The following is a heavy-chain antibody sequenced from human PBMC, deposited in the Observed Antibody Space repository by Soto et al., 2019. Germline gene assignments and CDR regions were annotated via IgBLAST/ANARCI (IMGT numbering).Heavy chain of an antibody. D-gene: IGHD3-22*01. V-gene: IGHV2-5*02. CDR3: AHSPYSYYYDSSGYYYFDY. CDR2: IYWDDDK. CDR1: GFSLSTSGVG. Sequence: SGPTLVNPTQTLTLTCTFSGFSLSTSGVGVGWIRQPPGKALEWLALIYWDDDKRYSPSLKSRLTITKDTSKNQVVLTMTNMDPVDTATYYCAHSPYSYYYDSSGYYYFDYWGQGTLVTVSS. J-gene: IGHJ4*02.